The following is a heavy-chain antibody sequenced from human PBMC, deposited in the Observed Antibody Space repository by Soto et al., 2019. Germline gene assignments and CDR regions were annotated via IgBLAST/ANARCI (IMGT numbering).Heavy chain of an antibody. J-gene: IGHJ5*02. D-gene: IGHD3-22*01. Sequence: SGPTLVNPTQTLTLTCTFSGFSLTSREMCVTWIRQPPGKVLEWLALIDWNDDKYYSTFLKTRLTISRDTSKNQVVLTMTNMDPVDTATYYCARMRSTAFYSDMSPPEGWSDPWGQGTLVTVSS. CDR3: ARMRSTAFYSDMSPPEGWSDP. CDR1: GFSLTSREMC. CDR2: IDWNDDK. V-gene: IGHV2-70*01.